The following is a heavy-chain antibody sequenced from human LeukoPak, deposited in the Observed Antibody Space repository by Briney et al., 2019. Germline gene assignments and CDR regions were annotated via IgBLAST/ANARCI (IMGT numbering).Heavy chain of an antibody. CDR2: IYYTGRT. Sequence: SETLSLTCTVSGGSISSSSYYWGWIRQPPGKGLEWIGTIYYTGRTYYNPSLKSRVTISVDTSKNQFSLRLSSVTAADTAVYYCARSCLIVDIVATIRARLGGNGFDIWGQGTMVTVSS. CDR3: ARSCLIVDIVATIRARLGGNGFDI. CDR1: GGSISSSSYY. D-gene: IGHD5-12*01. V-gene: IGHV4-39*07. J-gene: IGHJ3*02.